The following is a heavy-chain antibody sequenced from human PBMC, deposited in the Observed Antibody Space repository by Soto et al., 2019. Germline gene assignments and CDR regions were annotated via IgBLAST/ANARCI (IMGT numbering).Heavy chain of an antibody. CDR1: GFTFDDYT. V-gene: IGHV3-43*01. J-gene: IGHJ6*02. CDR2: ISWDGGST. Sequence: PGGSLRLSCAASGFTFDDYTMHWVRQAPGKGLEWVSLISWDGGSTYYADSVRGRFTISRDNSKNSLYLQMNSLRTEDTALYYCAKEQLARPPDNYYYYGMDVWGQGTTVTVSS. CDR3: AKEQLARPPDNYYYYGMDV.